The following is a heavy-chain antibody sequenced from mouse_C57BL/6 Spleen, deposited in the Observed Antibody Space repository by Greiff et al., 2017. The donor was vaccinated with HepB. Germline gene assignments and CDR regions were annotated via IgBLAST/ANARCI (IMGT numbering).Heavy chain of an antibody. CDR3: ARGITTVVAVPYLDV. J-gene: IGHJ1*03. Sequence: CGAELVKPGASVKLSCTASGFNIKDYYMHWVKQRTEQGLEWIGRIDPEDGETKYAPKFQGKATITADTSSNTAYLQLSSLTSEDTAVYYCARGITTVVAVPYLDVWGTGTTVTVSS. D-gene: IGHD1-1*01. CDR2: IDPEDGET. CDR1: GFNIKDYY. V-gene: IGHV14-2*01.